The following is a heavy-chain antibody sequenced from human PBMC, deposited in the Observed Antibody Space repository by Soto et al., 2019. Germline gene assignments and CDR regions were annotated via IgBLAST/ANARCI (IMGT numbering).Heavy chain of an antibody. D-gene: IGHD2-21*01. CDR2: IIPILGIA. V-gene: IGHV1-69*02. J-gene: IGHJ5*02. CDR3: ARGDCGGDCYDFDP. Sequence: SVKVSCKASGGTFSSYTISWVRQAPGQGLEWMGRIIPILGIANYAQKFQGRVTITADKSTSTAYMELSSLRSEDTAVYYCARGDCGGDCYDFDPWGQGTLVTVSS. CDR1: GGTFSSYT.